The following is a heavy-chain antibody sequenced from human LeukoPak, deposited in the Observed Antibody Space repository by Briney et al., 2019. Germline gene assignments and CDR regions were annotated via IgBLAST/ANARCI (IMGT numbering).Heavy chain of an antibody. CDR3: ARASPHAIVVVPAGFDY. V-gene: IGHV1-18*04. J-gene: IGHJ4*02. CDR2: IIAYNGNT. CDR1: GYTFTSYG. D-gene: IGHD2-2*01. Sequence: ASLKVSCKASGYTFTSYGISWVRQAPGQGLEWMGWIIAYNGNTNYAQKLQGRVTMTTDTSTSTAYMELRSLRSDDTAVYYCARASPHAIVVVPAGFDYWGQGTLVTVSS.